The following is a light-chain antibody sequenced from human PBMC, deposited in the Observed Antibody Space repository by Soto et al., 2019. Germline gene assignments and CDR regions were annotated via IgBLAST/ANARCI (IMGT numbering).Light chain of an antibody. CDR3: QHYNNWPRT. CDR1: QSVSSN. J-gene: IGKJ1*01. V-gene: IGKV3-15*01. Sequence: EIVMTQSPATLSVSPGERATLSCRASQSVSSNLAWYQQKPGQAPRLLIYGTSTRATGIPARFSGSGSGTEFTLTISHLQSEDFAFYYCQHYNNWPRTFGQGTKVELK. CDR2: GTS.